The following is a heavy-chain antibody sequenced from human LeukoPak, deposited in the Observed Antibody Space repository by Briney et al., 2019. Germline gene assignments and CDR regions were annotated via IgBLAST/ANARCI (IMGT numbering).Heavy chain of an antibody. Sequence: GGSLRLSCAASGFTFSSYAMSWVRQAPGRGLEWVSAISGSGGSTYYADSVKGRFTISRDNSKNTLYLQMNSLRAEDTAVYYCAKFLPTHIVVANYYFDYWGQGTLVTVSS. CDR3: AKFLPTHIVVANYYFDY. D-gene: IGHD2-21*01. CDR2: ISGSGGST. J-gene: IGHJ4*02. CDR1: GFTFSSYA. V-gene: IGHV3-23*01.